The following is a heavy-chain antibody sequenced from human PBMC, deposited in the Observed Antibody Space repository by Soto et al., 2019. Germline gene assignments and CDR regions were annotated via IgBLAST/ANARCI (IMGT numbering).Heavy chain of an antibody. CDR1: GYSFTSYW. CDR2: IYPYDSDT. V-gene: IGHV5-51*01. J-gene: IGHJ4*02. CDR3: ARHGGLYYDSSGSVDY. D-gene: IGHD3-22*01. Sequence: GESLKISCKPSGYSFTSYWIGWVRQMPGKGMEWMGNIYPYDSDTRYSPSFQGQVTISADKSISTAYLPWSSLKASDTAMYNCARHGGLYYDSSGSVDYWGQGTLVTVSS.